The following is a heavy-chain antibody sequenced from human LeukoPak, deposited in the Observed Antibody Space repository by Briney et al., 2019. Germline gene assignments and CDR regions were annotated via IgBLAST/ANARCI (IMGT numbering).Heavy chain of an antibody. CDR2: IDASGGST. Sequence: GRSLRLSCAASGFTFSSYAMTWVRQAPGKGLEWVSSIDASGGSTYYADSVKGRFTISRDNSKNTFFLQMNTLRAADTAVYYCAKGSGSGWYGWFAPWGQGTLVTVSS. V-gene: IGHV3-23*01. D-gene: IGHD6-19*01. CDR3: AKGSGSGWYGWFAP. J-gene: IGHJ5*02. CDR1: GFTFSSYA.